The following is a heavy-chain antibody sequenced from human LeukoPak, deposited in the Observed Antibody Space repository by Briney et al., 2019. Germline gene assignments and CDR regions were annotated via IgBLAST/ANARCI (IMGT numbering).Heavy chain of an antibody. Sequence: GGSLRLSCAASGFTFNSYGMHWVRQAPGKGLEWVAVISYDGSNKYYADFVKGRFTVSRDNSKNTLSLQMNGLIPEDTAVYYCAKSVASDAYWGQGTLVTVSS. D-gene: IGHD5-12*01. V-gene: IGHV3-30*18. CDR2: ISYDGSNK. CDR3: AKSVASDAY. CDR1: GFTFNSYG. J-gene: IGHJ4*02.